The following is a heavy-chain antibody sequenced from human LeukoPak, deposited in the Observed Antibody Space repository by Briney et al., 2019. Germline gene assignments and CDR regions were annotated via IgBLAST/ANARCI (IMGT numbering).Heavy chain of an antibody. V-gene: IGHV3-74*01. CDR1: GFTFSNSW. CDR3: ARDQGGPRDY. J-gene: IGHJ4*02. CDR2: INPDGSST. Sequence: PGGSLRLSCAASGFTFSNSWMHWVRQAPGKGLVWVSRINPDGSSTRYADSVKGRFTISGDNAKNTLYLQMNSLRAEDTAVYYCARDQGGPRDYWGQGSLVTVSS. D-gene: IGHD3-16*01.